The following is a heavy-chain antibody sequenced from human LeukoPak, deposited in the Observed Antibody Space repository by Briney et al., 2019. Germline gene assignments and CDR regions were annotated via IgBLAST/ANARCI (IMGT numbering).Heavy chain of an antibody. CDR3: ARDIGYGSGSFDY. CDR2: IIPIFGTA. CDR1: GGTFSSYA. Sequence: SVKVSCKASGGTFSSYAISWVRQAPRQGLEWMGGIIPIFGTANYAQKFQGRVTITADESTSTAYMELSSLRSEDTAVYYCARDIGYGSGSFDYWGQGTLVTVSS. D-gene: IGHD3-10*01. V-gene: IGHV1-69*13. J-gene: IGHJ4*02.